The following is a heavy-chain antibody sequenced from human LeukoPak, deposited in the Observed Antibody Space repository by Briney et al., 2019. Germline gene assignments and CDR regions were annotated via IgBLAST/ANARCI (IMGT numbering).Heavy chain of an antibody. CDR3: ARVGPAAAGRGYWYFDL. CDR2: ISSSGYTT. CDR1: GFTFSAYY. D-gene: IGHD6-13*01. J-gene: IGHJ2*01. V-gene: IGHV3-11*01. Sequence: KPGGSLRLSCAVSGFTFSAYYMTWIRQAPGKGLEWVSYISSSGYTTYYADSVKGRFTISRDHAKNSLYLQMNSLRAEDTAVYYCARVGPAAAGRGYWYFDLWGRGTLVTVSS.